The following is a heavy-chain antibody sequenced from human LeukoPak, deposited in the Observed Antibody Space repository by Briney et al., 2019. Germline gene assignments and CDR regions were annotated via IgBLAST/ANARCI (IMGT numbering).Heavy chain of an antibody. V-gene: IGHV3-48*04. CDR1: GFTFSTYS. CDR3: ARDQSYIGGSHDDY. D-gene: IGHD1-26*01. Sequence: PGGSLRLSCAASGFTFSTYSMNWVRQAPGKGLEWVSYISGSTSTIYYADSVKGRFTISRDNAKNSLYLQMNSLRAEDTAVYYCARDQSYIGGSHDDYWGQGTLVTVSS. J-gene: IGHJ4*02. CDR2: ISGSTSTI.